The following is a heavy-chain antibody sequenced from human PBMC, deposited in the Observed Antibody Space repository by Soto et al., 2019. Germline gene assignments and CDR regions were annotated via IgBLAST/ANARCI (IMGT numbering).Heavy chain of an antibody. V-gene: IGHV4-38-2*01. CDR3: ARVERSGWTHNFFES. J-gene: IGHJ4*02. CDR1: GYSINSGYY. CDR2: IYHSGST. D-gene: IGHD6-19*01. Sequence: AETLSLTCDVSGYSINSGYYWGWIRQPPGEGLEWIGTIYHSGSTLYNPSLKSRVTISVDTSKNQFSLRVTSVTAADTALYYCARVERSGWTHNFFESWGQGTLVTVSS.